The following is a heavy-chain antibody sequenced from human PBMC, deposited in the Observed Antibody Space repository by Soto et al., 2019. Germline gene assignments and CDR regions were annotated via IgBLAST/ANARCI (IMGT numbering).Heavy chain of an antibody. CDR2: IIPILGIA. Sequence: QVQLVQSGAEVKKPGSSVKVSCKASGGTFSSYTISWVRQAPGQGLEWMGRIIPILGIANYAQKFQGRVTITADKSTSTAYMGLNSLRSEDTAVYYCPSAVAGTGWFDPWGQGTLVTVSS. D-gene: IGHD6-19*01. V-gene: IGHV1-69*02. CDR1: GGTFSSYT. CDR3: PSAVAGTGWFDP. J-gene: IGHJ5*02.